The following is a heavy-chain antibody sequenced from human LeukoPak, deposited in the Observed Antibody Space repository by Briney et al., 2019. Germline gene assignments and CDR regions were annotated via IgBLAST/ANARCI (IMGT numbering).Heavy chain of an antibody. CDR3: ARLPMVRGDPFDY. J-gene: IGHJ4*02. D-gene: IGHD3-10*01. CDR1: GYSFTSYW. Sequence: GEPLKISCNGSGYSFTSYWIGMVRQIPGKGLEWMGIIYPGDSDTRYSPSFQGQVTISADKSISTAYLQWSSLKASDTAMYYCARLPMVRGDPFDYWGQGTLVTVSS. CDR2: IYPGDSDT. V-gene: IGHV5-51*01.